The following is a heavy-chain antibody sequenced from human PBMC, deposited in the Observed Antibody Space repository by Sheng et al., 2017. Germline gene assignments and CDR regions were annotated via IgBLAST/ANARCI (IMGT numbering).Heavy chain of an antibody. Sequence: QVQLVQSGAEVKKPGASVKVSCKASGYTFTSYGISWVRQAPGQGLEWMGWISAYNGNTNYAQKLQGRVTMTTDTSTSTAYMELRSLRSDDTAVYYCARGCSSTSCYAVNAFDIWGQGTMVTVSS. CDR1: GYTFTSYG. V-gene: IGHV1-18*01. J-gene: IGHJ3*02. CDR2: ISAYNGNT. D-gene: IGHD2-2*01. CDR3: ARGCSSTSCYAVNAFDI.